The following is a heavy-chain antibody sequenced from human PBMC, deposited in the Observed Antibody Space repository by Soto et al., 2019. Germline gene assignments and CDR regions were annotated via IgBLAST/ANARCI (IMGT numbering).Heavy chain of an antibody. Sequence: QVQLVQSGAEVKKPGSSVKVSCKASGGTFSSYAISWVRQAPGQGLEWMGGIIHIFGTANYAQKFQGRVTITADEYTSTAYMELSSLRSEDTAVYYCAIIVATIRTLAFDIWGQGTMVTVSS. D-gene: IGHD5-12*01. J-gene: IGHJ3*02. CDR2: IIHIFGTA. V-gene: IGHV1-69*12. CDR1: GGTFSSYA. CDR3: AIIVATIRTLAFDI.